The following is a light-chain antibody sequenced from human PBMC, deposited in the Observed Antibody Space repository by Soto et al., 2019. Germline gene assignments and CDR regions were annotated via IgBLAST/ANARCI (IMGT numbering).Light chain of an antibody. V-gene: IGLV2-11*01. CDR3: CSYAGTFTYV. CDR1: SSDVGGYNY. Sequence: QSALTQPRSVSGSPGQSVTISCTGTSSDVGGYNYVSWFQQHPGKAPKLMIYAVTERPSGVPDRFSGSKSGNTASLTISGLQAEDEADYYCCSYAGTFTYVFGTGTKV. CDR2: AVT. J-gene: IGLJ1*01.